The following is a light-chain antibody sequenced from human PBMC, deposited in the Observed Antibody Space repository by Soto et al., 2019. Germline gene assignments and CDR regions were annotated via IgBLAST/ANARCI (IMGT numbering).Light chain of an antibody. CDR1: QSVSSSY. Sequence: EIVLTQSPGTLSLSPGDRATLSCRASQSVSSSYLAWYQQKPGQAPMLLIYGASSSATGIPDRFSGSGSGTDFTLTISRLEPEDFAVYYCQQYGSSPLTFGGGTKVEIK. V-gene: IGKV3-20*01. J-gene: IGKJ4*01. CDR2: GAS. CDR3: QQYGSSPLT.